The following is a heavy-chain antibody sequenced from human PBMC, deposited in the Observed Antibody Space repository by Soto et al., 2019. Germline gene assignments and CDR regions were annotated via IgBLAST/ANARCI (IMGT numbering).Heavy chain of an antibody. V-gene: IGHV4-30-2*01. CDR2: IYHSGYT. Sequence: QLQLQESGSGLVKPSQTLSLTCAVSGGSISSGGYSWSWIRQPPGKGLEWIGYIYHSGYTYYNPSLKSRVPLSVDRSKNQFSLKLSSVTAAATAVYYCARAHYGDYGYGMDVWGQGTTVTVSS. D-gene: IGHD4-17*01. CDR1: GGSISSGGYS. CDR3: ARAHYGDYGYGMDV. J-gene: IGHJ6*02.